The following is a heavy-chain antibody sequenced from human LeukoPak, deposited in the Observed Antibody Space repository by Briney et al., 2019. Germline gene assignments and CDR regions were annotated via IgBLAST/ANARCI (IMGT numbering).Heavy chain of an antibody. J-gene: IGHJ5*02. CDR2: IYSSGTT. Sequence: SETLSLTCTVSGGSISNYYWHWIRQPPGKGLEWIGFIYSSGTTNYNPSLKSRVTISVDTSKNQFSLRLNSVTAADTAVYYCARRTNPARHTYQPGFDPWGQGTLVTVSS. CDR3: ARRTNPARHTYQPGFDP. CDR1: GGSISNYY. D-gene: IGHD2-2*01. V-gene: IGHV4-59*01.